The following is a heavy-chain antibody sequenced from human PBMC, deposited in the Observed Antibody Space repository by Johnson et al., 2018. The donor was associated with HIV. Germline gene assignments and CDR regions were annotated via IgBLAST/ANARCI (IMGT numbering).Heavy chain of an antibody. V-gene: IGHV3-30*03. CDR1: GFTFSSYG. D-gene: IGHD3-16*01. CDR3: ARGSRYTYDNDDVYLLQAFDY. Sequence: VQLVESGGGVVQPGRSLRLSCAASGFTFSSYGMHWVRQAPGKGLEWVAVVSYDGSERYYGDSVKGRFTISRDNSRNTLYLEMNSLRAEDTAVYYCARGSRYTYDNDDVYLLQAFDYWGQGTMVTVSS. CDR2: VSYDGSER. J-gene: IGHJ3*01.